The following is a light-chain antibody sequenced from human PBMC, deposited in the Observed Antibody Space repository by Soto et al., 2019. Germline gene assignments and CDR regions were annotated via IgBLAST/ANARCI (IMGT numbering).Light chain of an antibody. J-gene: IGKJ2*01. Sequence: DIQMTQSLSSLSASVGDSVTITCRASQSISNSLSWYQQKPGKAPKFLIYVASTLQRGVPSRFSGSGSGKDFTLTISSLQPEDFATYYCQQTFSPPYTFGQGTKLEIK. CDR1: QSISNS. CDR3: QQTFSPPYT. CDR2: VAS. V-gene: IGKV1-39*01.